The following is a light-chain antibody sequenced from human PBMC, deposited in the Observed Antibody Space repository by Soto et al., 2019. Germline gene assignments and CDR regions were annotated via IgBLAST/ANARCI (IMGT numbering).Light chain of an antibody. CDR2: GAS. CDR3: QQYGSSGT. V-gene: IGKV3-15*01. CDR1: QSVSSN. Sequence: EIVMTQSPATLSVSPGERATLSCRASQSVSSNLAWYQQKPGQAPRLLIYGASTRATGIPARFSGSGSGTEFTLTISSLQSEDFAAYYCQQYGSSGTFXQGTKVDIK. J-gene: IGKJ1*01.